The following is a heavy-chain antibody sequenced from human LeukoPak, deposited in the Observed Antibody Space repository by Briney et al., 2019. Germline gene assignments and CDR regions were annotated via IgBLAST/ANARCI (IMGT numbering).Heavy chain of an antibody. CDR2: IYYSGST. CDR3: ARHSTVAGTGY. D-gene: IGHD6-19*01. J-gene: IGHJ4*02. Sequence: SGTLSLTCTVSGGSISSYYWSWIRQPPGKGLEWIGYIYYSGSTNYNPSLKSRVTISVDTSKNQFSLKLSSVTAADTAVYYCARHSTVAGTGYWGQGTLVTVSS. V-gene: IGHV4-59*08. CDR1: GGSISSYY.